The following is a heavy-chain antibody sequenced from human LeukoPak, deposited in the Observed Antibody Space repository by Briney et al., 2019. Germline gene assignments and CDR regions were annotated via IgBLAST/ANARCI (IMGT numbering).Heavy chain of an antibody. D-gene: IGHD3-3*01. Sequence: GGSLRLSSAASGFIFDDYAIHWVRQGPGKGLEWVSVINGDAGTTYYADSVKGRFTISRDDSKNSLYLQMNSLRTEDTALYYCAKDIDDADYYYYGMDVWGQGTPVTVSS. CDR2: INGDAGTT. J-gene: IGHJ6*02. V-gene: IGHV3-43*02. CDR3: AKDIDDADYYYYGMDV. CDR1: GFIFDDYA.